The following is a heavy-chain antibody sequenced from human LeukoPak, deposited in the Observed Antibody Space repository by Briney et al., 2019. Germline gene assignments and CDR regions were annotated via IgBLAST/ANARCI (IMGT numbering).Heavy chain of an antibody. CDR3: AKESGKFDY. CDR2: ISADGGST. V-gene: IGHV3-43*02. CDR1: GLNFDDSA. J-gene: IGHJ4*02. Sequence: GGSLRLSCVASGLNFDDSAMHWVRQAPGKGLEWVSLISADGGSTFSADSVKGRFSISRDNSKNSLYLQMNSLRSEDTAMYYCAKESGKFDYWGQGTLVAASS.